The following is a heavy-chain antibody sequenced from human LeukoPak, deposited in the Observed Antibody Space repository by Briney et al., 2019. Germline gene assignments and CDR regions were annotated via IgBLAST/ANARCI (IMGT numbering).Heavy chain of an antibody. V-gene: IGHV4-39*07. CDR3: ARDPLGDYPDY. CDR1: GGSISRSSY. Sequence: SETLSLTCTVSGGSISRSSYWGWIRQPPGKGLEWIGTIYYSGITHYNPSLKSRVTISVDTSKNQFSLKLRSVTAADTAVYYCARDPLGDYPDYWGQGTLVTVSS. D-gene: IGHD4-17*01. CDR2: IYYSGIT. J-gene: IGHJ4*02.